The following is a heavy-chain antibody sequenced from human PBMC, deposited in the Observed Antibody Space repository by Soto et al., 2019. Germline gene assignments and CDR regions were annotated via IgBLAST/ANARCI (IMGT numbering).Heavy chain of an antibody. CDR1: GGSISSGDYY. CDR3: ARWYSSSAGVPWFDP. Sequence: QVQLQESGPGLVKPSQTLSLTCTVSGGSISSGDYYWSWIRQPPGKGLEWIGYIYYSGSTYYNPSLKSRVTISVDPSKNQFSLKLSSVTAADTAVYYCARWYSSSAGVPWFDPWGQGTLVTVSS. J-gene: IGHJ5*02. D-gene: IGHD6-6*01. V-gene: IGHV4-30-4*01. CDR2: IYYSGST.